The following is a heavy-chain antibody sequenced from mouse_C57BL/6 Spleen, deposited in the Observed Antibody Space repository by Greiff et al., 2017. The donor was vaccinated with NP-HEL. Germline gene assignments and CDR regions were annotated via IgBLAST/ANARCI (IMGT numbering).Heavy chain of an antibody. V-gene: IGHV1-39*01. D-gene: IGHD1-1*01. CDR1: GYSFTDYN. J-gene: IGHJ4*01. Sequence: EVQLVESGPELVKPGASVKISCKASGYSFTDYNMNWVKQSNGKSLEWIGVINPNYGTTSYNQKFKGKATLTVDQSSSTAYRQLNSLTSEDSAVYYCARSPYGSSPLYAMDYWGQGTSVTVSS. CDR2: INPNYGTT. CDR3: ARSPYGSSPLYAMDY.